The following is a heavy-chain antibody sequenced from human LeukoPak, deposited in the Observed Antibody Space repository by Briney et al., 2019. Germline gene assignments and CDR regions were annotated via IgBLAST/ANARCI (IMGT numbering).Heavy chain of an antibody. CDR3: ARGRYCGETTCSDFDS. V-gene: IGHV1-2*02. CDR1: GYTFPYYY. Sequence: ASVTVSCKASGYTFPYYYMHWVRQAPGPGLEWMGWINPFSGGTHYAQKFQGRVTLSRDTSISTAYMELSRLTSDDTAVYYCARGRYCGETTCSDFDSWGQGTLVTV. D-gene: IGHD2-21*01. J-gene: IGHJ4*02. CDR2: INPFSGGT.